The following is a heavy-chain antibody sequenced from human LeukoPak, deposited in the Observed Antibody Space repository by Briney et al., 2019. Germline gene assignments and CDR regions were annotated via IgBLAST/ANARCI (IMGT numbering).Heavy chain of an antibody. CDR1: GFTFGNYW. CDR3: ANSEGRYCSGGSCYS. CDR2: VSSDGSAT. D-gene: IGHD2-15*01. V-gene: IGHV3-74*01. J-gene: IGHJ4*02. Sequence: GGSLRLSCEASGFTFGNYWMHWVRQAPGKGLVWVLRVSSDGSATSHADSVKGRFTISRDNAKNTLYLQMNSLRAEDTAVYYCANSEGRYCSGGSCYSWGQGTLVTVSS.